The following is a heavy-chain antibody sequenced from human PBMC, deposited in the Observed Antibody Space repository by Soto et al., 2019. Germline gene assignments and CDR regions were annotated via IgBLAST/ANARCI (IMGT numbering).Heavy chain of an antibody. V-gene: IGHV3-74*01. CDR2: INPDGRTI. D-gene: IGHD1-1*01. CDR3: ATAGNYLFDI. Sequence: GVTLKLSCAASALSFSTSWMHWVRQAPGEGLVWVSRINPDGRTINYADSVKGRFTISRDNAKNTLYLQMNILRVEDTAVYFCATAGNYLFDIRGLGTLVTGS. CDR1: ALSFSTSW. J-gene: IGHJ4*02.